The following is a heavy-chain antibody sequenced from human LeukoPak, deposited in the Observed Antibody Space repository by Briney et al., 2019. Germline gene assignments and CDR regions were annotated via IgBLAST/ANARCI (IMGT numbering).Heavy chain of an antibody. CDR3: AKAVASGRSFDY. J-gene: IGHJ4*02. V-gene: IGHV3-23*01. CDR1: GFTFSTYA. Sequence: GGSLRLSCAASGFTFSTYAMSWVRQAPGKGLEWVSTISGSGVYTYYADSVKGRFTISRDNSKSTLYLQMNSLRAEDTAIYYRAKAVASGRSFDYWGQGTLVTVSS. D-gene: IGHD6-19*01. CDR2: ISGSGVYT.